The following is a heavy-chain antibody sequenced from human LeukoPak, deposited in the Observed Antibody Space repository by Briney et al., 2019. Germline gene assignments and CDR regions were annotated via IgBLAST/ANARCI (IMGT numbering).Heavy chain of an antibody. J-gene: IGHJ5*02. CDR3: ARVGIAVAGTNYNWFDP. D-gene: IGHD6-19*01. V-gene: IGHV3-30-3*01. CDR2: ISYDGSNK. Sequence: SCKASGFTFSSYAMHWVRQAPGKGLEWVAVISYDGSNKYYADSVKGRFTISRDNSKNTLYLQMNSLRAEDTAVYYCARVGIAVAGTNYNWFDPWGQGTLVTVSS. CDR1: GFTFSSYA.